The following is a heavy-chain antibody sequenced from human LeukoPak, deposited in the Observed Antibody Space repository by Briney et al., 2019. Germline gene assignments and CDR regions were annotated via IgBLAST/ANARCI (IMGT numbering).Heavy chain of an antibody. D-gene: IGHD2-21*02. CDR2: IYYSGTT. V-gene: IGHV4-59*01. CDR1: GDSISSYY. CDR3: AGHQGCTTTDCSNWFDP. Sequence: SETLSLTCTVSGDSISSYYWSWIRQSPGEGLEWIGYIYYSGTTNYNPSFKSRVIISVDTSKSQFSLKLSSATAADSALYYCAGHQGCTTTDCSNWFDPWGQGTLVTVSS. J-gene: IGHJ5*02.